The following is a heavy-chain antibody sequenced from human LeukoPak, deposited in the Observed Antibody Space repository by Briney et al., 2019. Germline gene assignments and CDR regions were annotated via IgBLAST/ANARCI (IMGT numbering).Heavy chain of an antibody. D-gene: IGHD4-23*01. J-gene: IGHJ4*02. Sequence: GGSLRLSCAASGFTLSNYDMHWVRHITRKGLEWVSVSKTIGDTYYLGSVKGRFTISREDAENSLHLQMNSLTVGDTAVYYCARSRGWQNNYGNEFDYWGQGTLVTVSS. CDR1: GFTLSNYD. CDR3: ARSRGWQNNYGNEFDY. V-gene: IGHV3-13*01. CDR2: SKTIGDT.